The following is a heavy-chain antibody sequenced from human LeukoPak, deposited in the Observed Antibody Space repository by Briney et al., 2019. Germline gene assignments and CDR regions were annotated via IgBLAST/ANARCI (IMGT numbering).Heavy chain of an antibody. CDR1: GFTLSSYS. CDR2: ISSSSTNV. D-gene: IGHD3-16*01. CDR3: ARVGAVIAGY. J-gene: IGHJ4*02. Sequence: PGGALSLSCAASGFTLSSYSMNWVRQAPGRRLEWVSSISSSSTNVYYIDSVKGRFTTSRDNAKNSLYLQLNSLRPGDTVVYDSARVGAVIAGYWGQKTVDSVS. V-gene: IGHV3-21*01.